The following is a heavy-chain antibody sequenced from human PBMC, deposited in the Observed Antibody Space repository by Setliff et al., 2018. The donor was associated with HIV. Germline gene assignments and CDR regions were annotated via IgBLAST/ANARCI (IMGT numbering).Heavy chain of an antibody. V-gene: IGHV4-61*02. D-gene: IGHD3-10*01. Sequence: SETLSLTCTVSGGSISSGDYYWSWIRQPAGKGLEWIGRIHTSGSTNYNPSLKSRVSISVDASKNHFSLKLSSVTAADTALYYCSREGRFTYGLKADYWGQGTLVTVSS. CDR3: SREGRFTYGLKADY. J-gene: IGHJ4*02. CDR1: GGSISSGDYY. CDR2: IHTSGST.